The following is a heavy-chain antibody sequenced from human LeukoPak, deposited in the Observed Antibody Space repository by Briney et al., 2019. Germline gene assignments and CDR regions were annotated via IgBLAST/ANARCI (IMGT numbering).Heavy chain of an antibody. V-gene: IGHV3-21*01. CDR1: GFTFSNYN. CDR3: AKVPHPYDSRGYFHFDY. Sequence: GGSLRLSCAASGFTFSNYNMNWVRQAPGKGLECVSYISSSSSYIYYADSVKGRFTISRDNAKNSLFLQMNSLRAEDTAVYYCAKVPHPYDSRGYFHFDYWGQGTLVTVSS. D-gene: IGHD3-22*01. CDR2: ISSSSSYI. J-gene: IGHJ4*02.